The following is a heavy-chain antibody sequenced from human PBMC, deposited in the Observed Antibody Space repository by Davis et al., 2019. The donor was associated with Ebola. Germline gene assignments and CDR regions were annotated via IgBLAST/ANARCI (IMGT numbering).Heavy chain of an antibody. CDR2: IYYSGST. V-gene: IGHV4-30-4*01. D-gene: IGHD2-15*01. J-gene: IGHJ4*02. CDR3: ARDPRWGSGHDY. Sequence: PSETLSLTCTVSDGSISSGDYYWSWIRQPPGKGLEWIGYIYYSGSTYYNPSLKSRVTISVDTSKNQFSLKLSSVTAADTAVYYCARDPRWGSGHDYWGQGTLVTVSS. CDR1: DGSISSGDYY.